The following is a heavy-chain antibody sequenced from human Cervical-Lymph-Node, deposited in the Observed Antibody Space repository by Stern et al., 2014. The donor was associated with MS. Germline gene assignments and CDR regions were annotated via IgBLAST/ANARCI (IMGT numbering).Heavy chain of an antibody. V-gene: IGHV1-8*01. J-gene: IGHJ4*02. CDR2: MNPDSGDT. CDR3: TKAWDS. Sequence: VQLEESGAEVKKPGASVKVSCKTSGYTFTSDDINWVRQASGQGLEWMGWMNPDSGDTGYAQKLQGRLTITRDTSISTAYMELTTLRSEDTAVYDCTKAWDSWGQGTLVIVSS. CDR1: GYTFTSDD.